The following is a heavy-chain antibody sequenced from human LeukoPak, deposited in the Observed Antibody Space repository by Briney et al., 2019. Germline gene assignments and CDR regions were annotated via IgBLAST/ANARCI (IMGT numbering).Heavy chain of an antibody. D-gene: IGHD5-18*01. J-gene: IGHJ6*02. CDR2: ISDSGGST. CDR3: AKGGERAMYDFLCIDA. CDR1: GITFSSYA. Sequence: GGSLRLSCAASGITFSSYAMSWVRQAPGKGLEWVASISDSGGSTYYADSVKGRFTISRDNSKNTLYLQMNSLKAEDTAVYYCAKGGERAMYDFLCIDAWGQGTTVTVSS. V-gene: IGHV3-23*01.